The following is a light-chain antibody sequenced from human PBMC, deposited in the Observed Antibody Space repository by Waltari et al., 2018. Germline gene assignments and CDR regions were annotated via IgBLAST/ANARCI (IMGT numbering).Light chain of an antibody. J-gene: IGLJ2*01. CDR3: SSNAGINNFV. Sequence: QSALTQPPSASGSPGQTVTISCAGTSSDVGRSDYVSWYQKHPGQAPKLLIYHVTKRPSGVPDRFSGSKSGNTASLTVSGLQAEDEADYYCSSNAGINNFVFGGGTKLTV. CDR1: SSDVGRSDY. CDR2: HVT. V-gene: IGLV2-8*01.